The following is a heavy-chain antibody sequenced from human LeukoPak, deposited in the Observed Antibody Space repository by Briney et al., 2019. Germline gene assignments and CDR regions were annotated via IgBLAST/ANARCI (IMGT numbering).Heavy chain of an antibody. V-gene: IGHV1-2*02. J-gene: IGHJ5*02. CDR2: INPNSGGT. CDR3: ARDPKGYCSGGSCYYASRFDP. D-gene: IGHD2-15*01. Sequence: ASVKVSCKASGYTFTGYYMHWVRQAPGQGLEWMGWINPNSGGTNYAQKFQGRVTMTRDTSISTAYMELSRLRSDDTAVYYCARDPKGYCSGGSCYYASRFDPWGQGTLVTVSS. CDR1: GYTFTGYY.